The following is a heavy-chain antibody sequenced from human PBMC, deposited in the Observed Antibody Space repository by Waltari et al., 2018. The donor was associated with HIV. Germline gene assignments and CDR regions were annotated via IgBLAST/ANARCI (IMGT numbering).Heavy chain of an antibody. Sequence: QVQLQQWGAGLLKPSETLSLTCAVYGGSFSDYYWSWIRQPPGKGLEWIGEIKHSGSTHYNPALDGRVTISVDTAKNQFSRKLSSGTAADTALYYCARGGNYYRSGSYYKLDYWGQGTLVTVSS. J-gene: IGHJ4*02. V-gene: IGHV4-34*01. CDR2: IKHSGST. CDR1: GGSFSDYY. D-gene: IGHD3-10*01. CDR3: ARGGNYYRSGSYYKLDY.